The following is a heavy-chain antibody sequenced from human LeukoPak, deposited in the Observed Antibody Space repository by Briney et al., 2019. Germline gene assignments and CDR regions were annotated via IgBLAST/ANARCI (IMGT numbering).Heavy chain of an antibody. CDR3: ARQRGSGCLDY. J-gene: IGHJ4*02. Sequence: GASLRLSCAASRFTLSNYWMSWVRQAPGKGLEWVANIKQDGSETYYVDSVKGRFTISRDNAKNSLSLQMNSLRAEDTAVYYCARQRGSGCLDYWGQGTLVTVSS. V-gene: IGHV3-7*01. D-gene: IGHD6-19*01. CDR1: RFTLSNYW. CDR2: IKQDGSET.